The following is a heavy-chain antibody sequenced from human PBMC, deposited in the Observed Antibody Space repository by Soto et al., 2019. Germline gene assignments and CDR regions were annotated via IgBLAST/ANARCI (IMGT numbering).Heavy chain of an antibody. J-gene: IGHJ4*02. D-gene: IGHD1-7*01. CDR3: AIVPVLNWNYVGYYFDY. Sequence: GASVKVSCKASGYTFTGYYMHWVRQAPGQGLEWMGWINPNSGGTNYAQKFQGWVTMTRDTSISTAYMELSRLRSDDTAVYYCAIVPVLNWNYVGYYFDYWGQGTLVTVSS. V-gene: IGHV1-2*04. CDR2: INPNSGGT. CDR1: GYTFTGYY.